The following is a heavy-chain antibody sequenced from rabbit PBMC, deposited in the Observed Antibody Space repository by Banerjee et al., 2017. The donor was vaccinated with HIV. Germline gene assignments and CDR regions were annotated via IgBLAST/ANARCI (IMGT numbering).Heavy chain of an antibody. D-gene: IGHD4-1*01. Sequence: QEQLEESGGDLVKPEGSLTLTCTASGFSFSSSHWICWVRQAPWKGLEWIACINTSSGNTVYATWARGRFTISKTSSTTVTLQMTSLTAADTATYFCARRGSDWGDDLWGPGTLVTVS. CDR2: INTSSGNT. CDR3: ARRGSDWGDDL. CDR1: GFSFSSSHW. V-gene: IGHV1S45*01. J-gene: IGHJ4*01.